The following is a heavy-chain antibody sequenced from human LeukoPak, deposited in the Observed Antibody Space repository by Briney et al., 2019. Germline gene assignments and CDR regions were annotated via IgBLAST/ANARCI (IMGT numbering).Heavy chain of an antibody. D-gene: IGHD1-26*01. CDR3: ARDRGSSDDAFDI. Sequence: SEALSHTCTVSGGSISSSSYYWGWIRQPPGRGLEWIGSIYYSGSTYYNPSLKSPVTISIDTSKSQFSLKLSSVTAADTAVYYCARDRGSSDDAFDIWGQGTMVTASS. J-gene: IGHJ3*02. V-gene: IGHV4-39*07. CDR2: IYYSGST. CDR1: GGSISSSSYY.